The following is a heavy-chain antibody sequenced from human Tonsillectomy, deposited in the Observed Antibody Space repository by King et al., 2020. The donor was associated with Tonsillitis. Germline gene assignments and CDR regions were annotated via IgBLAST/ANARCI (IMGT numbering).Heavy chain of an antibody. CDR3: GRPEDDYVPFNY. V-gene: IGHV5-51*03. D-gene: IGHD3-16*01. CDR2: IYPGDSDT. CDR1: GYSFTSFW. J-gene: IGHJ4*02. Sequence: QLVQSGAEVKRPGDSLKISCKGSGYSFTSFWIGWVRQLPGKGLEWMGIIYPGDSDTRYSPSFQGQVTISADKSTRTAYLQWSSLKASDTAMYYCGRPEDDYVPFNYWGQGTLVTVSS.